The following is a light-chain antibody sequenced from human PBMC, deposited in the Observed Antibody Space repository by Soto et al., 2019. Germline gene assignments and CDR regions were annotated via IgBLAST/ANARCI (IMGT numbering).Light chain of an antibody. CDR1: QSVGYN. CDR3: QQADSFPLT. J-gene: IGKJ4*01. CDR2: GAS. Sequence: EVVMTQSPATLSVSPGERATLSCRASQSVGYNLAWYHQRPGQAPRLLIHGASTRAIGIPGRFSGSGSGTEFTLTISSLQPEDSATYYCQQADSFPLTFGGGTEVAI. V-gene: IGKV3-15*01.